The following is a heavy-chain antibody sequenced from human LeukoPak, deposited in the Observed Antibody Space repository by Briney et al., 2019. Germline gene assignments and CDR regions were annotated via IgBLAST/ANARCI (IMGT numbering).Heavy chain of an antibody. J-gene: IGHJ4*02. V-gene: IGHV5-51*01. D-gene: IGHD6-13*01. Sequence: GESLKISCKGSGYSFSSYWIAWVRQMPGKGLEWMGIINPGGSDTRYSPSFQGQVTISVDKSITTAYLQWSSLKASDTAKYYRSAYSSSWFYWGQGTLVTVSS. CDR3: SAYSSSWFY. CDR2: INPGGSDT. CDR1: GYSFSSYW.